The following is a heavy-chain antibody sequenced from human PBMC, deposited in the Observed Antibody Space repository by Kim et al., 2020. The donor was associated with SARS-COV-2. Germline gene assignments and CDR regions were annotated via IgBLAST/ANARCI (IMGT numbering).Heavy chain of an antibody. D-gene: IGHD5-18*01. J-gene: IGHJ4*02. CDR1: GGSFSGYY. V-gene: IGHV4-34*01. CDR3: ARWDTAMVTFDY. Sequence: SETLSLTCAVYGGSFSGYYWSWIRQPPGKGLEWIGEINHSGSTNYNPSLKSRVTISVDTSKNQFSLKLSSVTAADTAVYYCARWDTAMVTFDYWGQGTLVTVSS. CDR2: INHSGST.